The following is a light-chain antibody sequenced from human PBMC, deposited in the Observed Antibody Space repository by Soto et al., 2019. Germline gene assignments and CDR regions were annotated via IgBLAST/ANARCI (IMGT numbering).Light chain of an antibody. CDR3: QQYNDKWT. J-gene: IGKJ1*01. V-gene: IGKV1-5*03. CDR2: KAS. Sequence: DIQMTQSPSTLSASVGDRVTITCRASQSISSWLAWYQQKPGKAPNLLIYKASSLQSGVPSRFSGSGSGTEFTLTISSLQPDDCGTYYCQQYNDKWTFRQGTKV. CDR1: QSISSW.